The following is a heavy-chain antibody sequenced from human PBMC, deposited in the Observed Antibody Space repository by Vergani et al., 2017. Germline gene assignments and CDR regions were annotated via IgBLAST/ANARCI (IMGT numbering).Heavy chain of an antibody. CDR3: ARVGTEPYDAFDI. D-gene: IGHD7-27*01. Sequence: VQLVESGGGIVKPGGSLRLSCVASGFSFSDYYMSWIRQAPGKGLEWVSYISSSGSTIYYADSVKGRFTISRDNAKNSLYLQMNSLRAEDTAVYYCARVGTEPYDAFDIWGQGTMVTVSS. CDR1: GFSFSDYY. J-gene: IGHJ3*02. V-gene: IGHV3-11*01. CDR2: ISSSGSTI.